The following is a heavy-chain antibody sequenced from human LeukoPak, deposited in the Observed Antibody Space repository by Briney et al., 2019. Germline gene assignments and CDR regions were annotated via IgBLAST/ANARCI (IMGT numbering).Heavy chain of an antibody. Sequence: SQTLSLTCAISGDSVSSNSAAWNWIRQSPSRGLEWLGRTYYRSKWYNDYAVSVKSRITINPDTSKNQFSLQLNSVTPEDTAVYYCAREGTTVIVFYDAFDIWGQGTMVTVSS. CDR2: TYYRSKWYN. CDR1: GDSVSSNSAA. V-gene: IGHV6-1*01. J-gene: IGHJ3*02. D-gene: IGHD4-17*01. CDR3: AREGTTVIVFYDAFDI.